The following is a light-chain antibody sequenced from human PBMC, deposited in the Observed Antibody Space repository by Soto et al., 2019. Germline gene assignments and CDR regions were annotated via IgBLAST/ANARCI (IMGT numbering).Light chain of an antibody. CDR1: QSISSW. V-gene: IGKV1-5*01. CDR3: QQLNSLLT. CDR2: DAS. Sequence: DIQMTQSPSTLSASVVDRVTITCRASQSISSWLAWYQQKPGKAPKLLIYDASTLQSGVPSRFSGSGSGTEFTLTISSLQPEDFATYYCQQLNSLLTFGGGTKVDIK. J-gene: IGKJ4*01.